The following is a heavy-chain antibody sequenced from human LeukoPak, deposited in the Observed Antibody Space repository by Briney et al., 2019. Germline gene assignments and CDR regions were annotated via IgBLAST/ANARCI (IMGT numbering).Heavy chain of an antibody. J-gene: IGHJ4*02. CDR2: IYYSGST. Sequence: SETLSLTCTVSGGSISSYYWSWIRQPPGKGLEWIGYIYYSGSTNYNPSLKSRVTISVDTSKNQFSLKLSSVAAADTAVYYCARGFPYGSGSYQYWGQGTLVTVSS. CDR1: GGSISSYY. D-gene: IGHD3-10*01. V-gene: IGHV4-59*01. CDR3: ARGFPYGSGSYQY.